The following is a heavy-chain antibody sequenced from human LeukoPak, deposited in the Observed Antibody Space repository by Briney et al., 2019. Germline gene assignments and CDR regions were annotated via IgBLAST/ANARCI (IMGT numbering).Heavy chain of an antibody. V-gene: IGHV4-30-2*01. Sequence: SETLSLTCAVSGGSISSGGYSWSWIRQPPGEGLEWIGYIYHSGSTYYNPSLKSRVTISVDRSKNQFSLKLSSVTAADTAVYYCARAKAGGYFDYWGQGTLVTVSS. CDR1: GGSISSGGYS. CDR3: ARAKAGGYFDY. J-gene: IGHJ4*02. D-gene: IGHD6-13*01. CDR2: IYHSGST.